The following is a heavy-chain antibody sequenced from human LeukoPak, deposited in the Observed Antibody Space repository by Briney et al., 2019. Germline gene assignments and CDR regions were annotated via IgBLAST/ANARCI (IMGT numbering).Heavy chain of an antibody. CDR1: GFTFSSYS. Sequence: PGGSLRLSCAASGFTFSSYSMNWVRQAPGKGLEWVSSISSSSSYIYYADSVKGRFTISRDNAKNSLYLQMNSLRAEDTAVYYCARVRGIAARPTDYWGQGTLVTVPS. J-gene: IGHJ4*02. V-gene: IGHV3-21*01. CDR2: ISSSSSYI. D-gene: IGHD6-6*01. CDR3: ARVRGIAARPTDY.